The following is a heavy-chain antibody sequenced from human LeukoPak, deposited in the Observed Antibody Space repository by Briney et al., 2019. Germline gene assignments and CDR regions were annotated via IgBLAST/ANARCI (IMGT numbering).Heavy chain of an antibody. V-gene: IGHV3-7*01. J-gene: IGHJ4*02. Sequence: GGSLRLSCAASGLTFSSYWMSWVRQAPGKGLEWVANIKQDGSEKYYADSVKGRFTISRDNSKNTLYLQMNSLRAEDTAVYYCAKGVGSGWSIDYWGQGTLVTVSS. CDR2: IKQDGSEK. CDR1: GLTFSSYW. CDR3: AKGVGSGWSIDY. D-gene: IGHD6-19*01.